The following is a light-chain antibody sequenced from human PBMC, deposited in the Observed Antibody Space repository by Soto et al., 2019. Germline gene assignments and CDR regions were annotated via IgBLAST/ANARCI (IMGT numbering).Light chain of an antibody. CDR3: QQLNRETRI. V-gene: IGKV1-9*01. J-gene: IGKJ5*01. CDR1: QGISSY. CDR2: AAS. Sequence: DIQLTQSPSFLSASVGDRVTITCRASQGISSYLAWYQQKPGKAPKLLIYAASTLQSGVPSRFSGSGSGTEFTLTISSLQPEDFATYYCQQLNRETRIFGQGTRLEIK.